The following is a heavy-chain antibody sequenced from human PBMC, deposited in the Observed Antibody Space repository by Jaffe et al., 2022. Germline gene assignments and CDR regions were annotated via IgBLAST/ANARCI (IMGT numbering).Heavy chain of an antibody. V-gene: IGHV1-2*02. CDR3: ARSSPLSGSYYFFDS. CDR2: VDPNTGGT. CDR1: GYTFNDYY. J-gene: IGHJ4*02. D-gene: IGHD1-26*01. Sequence: QVQLVQSGTEVREPGASMTVSCKASGYTFNDYYMHWVRQAPGQGLEWMGWVDPNTGGTDYAQKFQGRVTMTRNTSITTAYMELRSLRSDDTAVYYCARSSPLSGSYYFFDSWGQGTLITVSS.